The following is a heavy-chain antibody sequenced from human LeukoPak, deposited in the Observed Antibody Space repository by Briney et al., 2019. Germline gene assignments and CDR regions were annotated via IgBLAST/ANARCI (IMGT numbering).Heavy chain of an antibody. V-gene: IGHV3-7*01. CDR3: ARDGRGGYLDY. Sequence: PGGSLRLSCAASGFTFSTYWMSWVRQAPGKGLEWVANIKQDGSDKYYVDSVKGRFTISKDNGKNSLYLQMNSLRAEDTAVYYRARDGRGGYLDYWGRGTLVTVSS. J-gene: IGHJ4*02. D-gene: IGHD3-22*01. CDR2: IKQDGSDK. CDR1: GFTFSTYW.